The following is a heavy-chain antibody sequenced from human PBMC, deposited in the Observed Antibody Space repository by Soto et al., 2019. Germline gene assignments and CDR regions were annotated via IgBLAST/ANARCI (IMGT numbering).Heavy chain of an antibody. J-gene: IGHJ3*02. CDR1: GFTFSSYG. Sequence: QVQLVESGGGVVQPGRSLRLSCAASGFTFSSYGMHWVRQAPGKGLEWVAVISYDGSNKYYADSVKGRFTISRDNSKNTLYLQMNSLRAEDTAVYYCARGGGGNGAFDIWGQGTMVTVSS. D-gene: IGHD2-15*01. V-gene: IGHV3-30*03. CDR2: ISYDGSNK. CDR3: ARGGGGNGAFDI.